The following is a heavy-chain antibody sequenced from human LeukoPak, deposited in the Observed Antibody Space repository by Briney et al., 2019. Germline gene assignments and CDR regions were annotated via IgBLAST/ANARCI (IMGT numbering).Heavy chain of an antibody. CDR1: GFTFRRHW. Sequence: QTGGSLRLSCAASGFTFRRHWMHWVGQAPGKGLVWVSRINGDGSATYYADSVKGRFSISRDNPKNTLYLHMHSLRADDTAVYYCAREEEMATNTDYWGQGTLVTVSS. D-gene: IGHD5-24*01. CDR3: AREEEMATNTDY. J-gene: IGHJ4*02. CDR2: INGDGSAT. V-gene: IGHV3-74*01.